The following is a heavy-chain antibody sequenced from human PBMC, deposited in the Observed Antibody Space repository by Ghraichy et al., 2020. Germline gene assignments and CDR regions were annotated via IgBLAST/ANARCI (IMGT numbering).Heavy chain of an antibody. J-gene: IGHJ5*02. CDR3: AKVSARERISTIVVVVPGWFDP. V-gene: IGHV3-23*01. D-gene: IGHD3-22*01. Sequence: LSLTCAVSGFTFYSYAMTWVRQAPGKGLEWVSAISGSGGSTYYADSVKGRFTISRDNSKNTLYLQMNSLRAEDTAVYYCAKVSARERISTIVVVVPGWFDPWGQGTLVTVSS. CDR1: GFTFYSYA. CDR2: ISGSGGST.